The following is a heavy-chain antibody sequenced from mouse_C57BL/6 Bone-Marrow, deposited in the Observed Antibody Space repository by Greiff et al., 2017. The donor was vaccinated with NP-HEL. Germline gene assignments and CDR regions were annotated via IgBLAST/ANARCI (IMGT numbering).Heavy chain of an antibody. CDR1: GYTFTDYS. CDR3: ARWLLPSWFAY. D-gene: IGHD2-3*01. J-gene: IGHJ3*01. Sequence: VQLQQSGPVLVKPGASVKMSCKASGYTFTDYSMNWVQQSHGTSLEWIGVINPYNGGTCYNQTFKGQATLTVDNSSSTAYMELDSLTSEDSAVYYCARWLLPSWFAYWGQGTLVTVSA. CDR2: INPYNGGT. V-gene: IGHV1-19*01.